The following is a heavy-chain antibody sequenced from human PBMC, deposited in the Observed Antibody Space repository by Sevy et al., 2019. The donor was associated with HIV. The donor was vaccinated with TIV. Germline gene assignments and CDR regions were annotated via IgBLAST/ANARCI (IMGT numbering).Heavy chain of an antibody. D-gene: IGHD3-3*01. CDR2: ISAYNGNT. Sequence: ASVKVSCKASGYTFTSYGISWVRQAPGQGLEWMGWISAYNGNTNCAQKLQGRVTMTTDTSTSTAYMELRSLRSDDTAVYYCARDLRITIFGVGGGHDAFDIWGQGTMVTVSS. V-gene: IGHV1-18*04. J-gene: IGHJ3*02. CDR1: GYTFTSYG. CDR3: ARDLRITIFGVGGGHDAFDI.